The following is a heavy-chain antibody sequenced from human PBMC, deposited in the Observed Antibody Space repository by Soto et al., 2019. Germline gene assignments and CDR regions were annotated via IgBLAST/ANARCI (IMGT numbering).Heavy chain of an antibody. Sequence: GGSLRLSCAASGFTFSSYSMNWVRQAPGKGLEWVSSISSSSSYIYYADSVKDRFTISRDNAKNSLYLQMNSLRAEDTAVYYCARDTPLFWGLAVANGAFDIWGQGTMVTVSS. J-gene: IGHJ3*02. CDR2: ISSSSSYI. V-gene: IGHV3-21*01. D-gene: IGHD6-19*01. CDR1: GFTFSSYS. CDR3: ARDTPLFWGLAVANGAFDI.